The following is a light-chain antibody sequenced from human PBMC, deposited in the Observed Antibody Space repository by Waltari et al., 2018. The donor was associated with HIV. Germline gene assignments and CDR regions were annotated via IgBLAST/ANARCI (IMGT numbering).Light chain of an antibody. CDR2: SNK. Sequence: SVLTQPPSASGTPGHRVPTSCSGRGSHIGSHPVTWYQQLPGSAPKLLIYSNKQRPSGVPDRFSGSKSGTSASLAISGLQSEDEADYYCAAWDGSLNGPVFGGGTKLTVL. CDR1: GSHIGSHP. J-gene: IGLJ2*01. CDR3: AAWDGSLNGPV. V-gene: IGLV1-44*01.